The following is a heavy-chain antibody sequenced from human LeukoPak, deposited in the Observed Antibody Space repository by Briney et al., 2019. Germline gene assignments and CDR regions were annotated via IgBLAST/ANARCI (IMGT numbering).Heavy chain of an antibody. Sequence: KPSETLSLTCTVFGGSISSYYWSWIRQPPGKGLEWIGYIYYSGSTNYNPSLKSRVTISVDTSKNQFSLKLSSVTAADTAVYYCARHRQRAFDIWGQGTMVTVSS. CDR3: ARHRQRAFDI. V-gene: IGHV4-59*08. CDR2: IYYSGST. CDR1: GGSISSYY. J-gene: IGHJ3*02. D-gene: IGHD1-1*01.